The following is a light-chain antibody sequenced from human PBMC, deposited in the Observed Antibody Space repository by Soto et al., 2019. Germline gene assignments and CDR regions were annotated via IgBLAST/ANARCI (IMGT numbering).Light chain of an antibody. CDR2: RAF. CDR1: LSVSSD. V-gene: IGKV3-15*01. J-gene: IGKJ4*01. Sequence: EIVMTQSPATLSLSPGERATLSCRASLSVSSDLAWYRQKPGQAPRLLIYRAFTRATGIPARFSGSGFGTDFTLTISSLQSEDFAVYYCQQYNNWPLTFGGRTKVEIK. CDR3: QQYNNWPLT.